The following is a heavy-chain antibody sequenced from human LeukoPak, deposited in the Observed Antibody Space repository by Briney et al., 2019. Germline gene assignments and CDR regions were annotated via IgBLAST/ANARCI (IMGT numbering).Heavy chain of an antibody. D-gene: IGHD3-22*01. CDR1: GFTFSSYA. V-gene: IGHV3-23*01. Sequence: PGGSLRLSCAASGFTFSSYAMSWVRQAPGKGLEWVSAISGSGGSTYYADSVKGRFTISRDNSKNTLYLQMNSLRAEDTAVYYYAKEAAYYASSGYYRSGAFDIWGQGTMVTVSS. J-gene: IGHJ3*02. CDR3: AKEAAYYASSGYYRSGAFDI. CDR2: ISGSGGST.